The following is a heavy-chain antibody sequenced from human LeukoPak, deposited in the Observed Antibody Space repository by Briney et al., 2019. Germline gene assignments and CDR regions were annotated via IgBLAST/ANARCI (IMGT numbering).Heavy chain of an antibody. D-gene: IGHD6-19*01. V-gene: IGHV4-31*03. CDR3: ARRGSGWYGNAFDI. J-gene: IGHJ3*02. CDR1: GGSISSGGYY. Sequence: SETLSLTCTVSGGSISSGGYYWSWIRQHPGKGLEWIGYIYYSGSTYYNPSLKSRVTISVDTSKNQFSLKLSSVTAADTAVYCCARRGSGWYGNAFDIWGQGTMVTVSS. CDR2: IYYSGST.